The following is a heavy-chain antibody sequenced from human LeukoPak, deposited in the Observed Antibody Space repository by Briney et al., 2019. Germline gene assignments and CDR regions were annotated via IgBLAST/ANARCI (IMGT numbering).Heavy chain of an antibody. V-gene: IGHV1-8*01. Sequence: APSVKVSCKASGYTFTSYDINWVRQATGQGLEWMGWMNPNSGNTGYAQKFQGRVTMTRNTSISTAYMELSSLRSEDTAVYYCAREVATDYYYYYGMDVWGQGTTVTVSS. D-gene: IGHD5-12*01. CDR1: GYTFTSYD. J-gene: IGHJ6*02. CDR2: MNPNSGNT. CDR3: AREVATDYYYYYGMDV.